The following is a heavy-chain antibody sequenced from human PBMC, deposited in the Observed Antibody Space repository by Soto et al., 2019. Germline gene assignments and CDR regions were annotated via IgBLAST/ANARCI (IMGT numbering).Heavy chain of an antibody. Sequence: SETLSLTCTVSGGSISSSSYYWGWIRQPPGKGLEWSGSIYYSGSTYYNPSLKSRVTISVDTSKNQFSLKLSSVTAADPAVYYCARLGATVTTYYMDVWGKGTTVTVSS. V-gene: IGHV4-39*01. CDR1: GGSISSSSYY. CDR3: ARLGATVTTYYMDV. D-gene: IGHD4-4*01. CDR2: IYYSGST. J-gene: IGHJ6*03.